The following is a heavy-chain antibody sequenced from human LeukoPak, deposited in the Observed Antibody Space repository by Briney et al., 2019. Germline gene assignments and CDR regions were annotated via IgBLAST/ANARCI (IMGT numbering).Heavy chain of an antibody. CDR3: ARNDYGDYGGYFDY. V-gene: IGHV3-11*04. CDR1: GFTFSDYY. D-gene: IGHD4-17*01. J-gene: IGHJ4*02. CDR2: ISSSGSTI. Sequence: PGGSLRLSGAASGFTFSDYYMSRIRQAPGKVLEWVAYISSSGSTIYYADSVKGRFTISRDNAKNSLYLQMNSLRAEDTAMYYCARNDYGDYGGYFDYWGQGTPVTVSS.